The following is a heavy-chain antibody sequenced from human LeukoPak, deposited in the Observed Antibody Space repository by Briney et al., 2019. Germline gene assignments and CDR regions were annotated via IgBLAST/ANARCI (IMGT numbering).Heavy chain of an antibody. J-gene: IGHJ3*02. CDR2: IRGNGGGT. Sequence: GGSLRLSCAASGFTFSNYAMTWVHQAPGKGLEWVSSIRGNGGGTFYADSVKGRFTISRDNSENTLFLQMNSLRADDAAIYYCAKDQIGVLPDAFDIWGQGTMVSVSS. D-gene: IGHD3-10*01. CDR3: AKDQIGVLPDAFDI. V-gene: IGHV3-23*01. CDR1: GFTFSNYA.